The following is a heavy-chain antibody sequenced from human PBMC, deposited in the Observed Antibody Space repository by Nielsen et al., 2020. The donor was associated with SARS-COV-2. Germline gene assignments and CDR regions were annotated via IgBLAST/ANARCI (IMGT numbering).Heavy chain of an antibody. J-gene: IGHJ4*02. Sequence: GESLKISCAASGFTFSSYEMNWVRQAPGKGLEWVSYISSSGSTIYYADSVKGRFTISRDNAKNSLYLQMNSLRAEDTAVYYCAKDAEGIVGVGCFDYWGQGTLVTVSS. CDR3: AKDAEGIVGVGCFDY. CDR2: ISSSGSTI. D-gene: IGHD1-26*01. CDR1: GFTFSSYE. V-gene: IGHV3-48*03.